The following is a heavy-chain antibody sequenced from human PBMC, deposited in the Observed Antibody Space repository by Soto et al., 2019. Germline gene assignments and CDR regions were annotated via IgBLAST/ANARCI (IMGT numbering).Heavy chain of an antibody. CDR1: GFSLSTTGVA. CDR2: LYWDDDK. V-gene: IGHV2-5*02. D-gene: IGHD1-1*01. Sequence: QITLKESGPTLVRPTQTLTLTCTFSGFSLSTTGVAVAWIRQPPGEALEWLALLYWDDDKRYNSSLKSRLTITKDTSRDQVVLAMTNMDPMDTATYFWARSQLGPRDVWGPGILVNVSS. J-gene: IGHJ4*02. CDR3: ARSQLGPRDV.